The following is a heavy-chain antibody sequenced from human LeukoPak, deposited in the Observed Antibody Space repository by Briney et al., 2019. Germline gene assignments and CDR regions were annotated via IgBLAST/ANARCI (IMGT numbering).Heavy chain of an antibody. D-gene: IGHD3-22*01. CDR2: VYYTGRT. CDR3: ARRRYYDSTGYFE. V-gene: IGHV4-39*02. CDR1: GDFISSSSYY. Sequence: PSETLSLTCTVSGDFISSSSYYWGWIRQPPGKGLEWIGDVYYTGRTYYNPSLKSRVFISIDTSNNYFSLNLNFVTAADTAVYYCARRRYYDSTGYFEWGRGALVTVSS. J-gene: IGHJ1*01.